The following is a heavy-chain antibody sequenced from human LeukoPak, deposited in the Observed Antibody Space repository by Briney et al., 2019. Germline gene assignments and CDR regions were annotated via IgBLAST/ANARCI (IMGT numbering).Heavy chain of an antibody. CDR2: INPSGGST. D-gene: IGHD2-2*01. CDR3: ARAGEGVPAPPRVFDY. Sequence: ASVKVSCKASGYTFTSYYMHWVRQAPGQGLEWMGLINPSGGSTSYAQKFQGRVTMTRDTSTSTVYMELSSLRSEDTAVYYCARAGEGVPAPPRVFDYWGQGTLVTVSS. J-gene: IGHJ4*02. CDR1: GYTFTSYY. V-gene: IGHV1-46*01.